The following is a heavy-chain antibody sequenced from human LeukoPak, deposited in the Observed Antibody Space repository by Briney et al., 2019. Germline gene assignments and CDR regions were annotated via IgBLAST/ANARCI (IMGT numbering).Heavy chain of an antibody. CDR1: GFTFSSYA. CDR3: TTLFGGSLDF. CDR2: LSGSGGST. J-gene: IGHJ4*02. V-gene: IGHV3-23*01. Sequence: GGSLRLSCAASGFTFSSYAMSWVRQAPGKGLEWVSLLSGSGGSTHYADSVKDRFTISRDNSKNTLYLQMNSLRAEDTSVYYCTTLFGGSLDFWGQGTLVTVSS. D-gene: IGHD2-15*01.